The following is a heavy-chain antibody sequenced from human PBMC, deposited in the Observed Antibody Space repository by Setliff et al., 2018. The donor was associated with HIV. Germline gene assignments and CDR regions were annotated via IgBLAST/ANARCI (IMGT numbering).Heavy chain of an antibody. V-gene: IGHV4-39*07. Sequence: SETLSLTCTVSGGSISSSSYYWGWIRQPPGKGLEWIGSFYYSGNTYYNPSLKSRVTISVDASRNQFSLKLNTVTAADTAVYYCAREPDSIPYDYWGQGTLVTVSS. CDR2: FYYSGNT. CDR1: GGSISSSSYY. J-gene: IGHJ4*02. D-gene: IGHD4-4*01. CDR3: AREPDSIPYDY.